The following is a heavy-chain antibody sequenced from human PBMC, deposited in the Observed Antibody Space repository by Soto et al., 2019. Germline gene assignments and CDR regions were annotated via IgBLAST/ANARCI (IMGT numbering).Heavy chain of an antibody. Sequence: QVQLQESGPGLVKPSQTLSLTCTVSGGSISSGGYYWSWIRQHPGKGLEWIGYIYYSGSTYYNPSLNGRVTILVDASKNQFSLKLSSVTAADTAVYYCARGRSSTSPYPIGSWGQGTLVTVSS. V-gene: IGHV4-31*03. CDR3: ARGRSSTSPYPIGS. CDR1: GGSISSGGYY. CDR2: IYYSGST. J-gene: IGHJ5*02. D-gene: IGHD2-2*01.